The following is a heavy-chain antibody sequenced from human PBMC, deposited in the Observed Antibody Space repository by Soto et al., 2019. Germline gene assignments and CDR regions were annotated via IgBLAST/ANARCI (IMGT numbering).Heavy chain of an antibody. J-gene: IGHJ5*01. V-gene: IGHV1-69*19. Sequence: QVQLVQSGAEVKKPGSSVKVSCKASGGTFNTYAVSWVRQAPGQGLEWMGGIIPVYGTPNYAQKFQGRVTITGDDSTSTVYMELSSLRAEDTAVYQCARNCGYDYLSWLDSWGQGTLVTVS. D-gene: IGHD5-12*01. CDR1: GGTFNTYA. CDR2: IIPVYGTP. CDR3: ARNCGYDYLSWLDS.